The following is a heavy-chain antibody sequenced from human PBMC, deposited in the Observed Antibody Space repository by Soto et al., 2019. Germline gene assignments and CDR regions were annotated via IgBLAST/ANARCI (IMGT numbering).Heavy chain of an antibody. V-gene: IGHV3-23*01. CDR3: AKGRTYSRRNDAFDI. CDR1: GFTFSSYA. J-gene: IGHJ3*02. Sequence: EVQLLESGGGLVQPGGSLRLSCAASGFTFSSYAMSWVRQAPGKSLEWVSAIRGSGGSTYYVDSVKGRFTISRDNSKNTLYLQMNSLRAEDTAVYYCAKGRTYSRRNDAFDIWGQGTMVTVSS. D-gene: IGHD6-13*01. CDR2: IRGSGGST.